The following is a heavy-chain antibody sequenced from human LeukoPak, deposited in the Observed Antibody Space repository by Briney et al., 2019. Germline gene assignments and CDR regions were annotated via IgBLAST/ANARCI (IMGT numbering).Heavy chain of an antibody. CDR2: INHSGST. J-gene: IGHJ6*03. CDR1: GGSFSGYY. Sequence: PSETLSLTCAVYGGSFSGYYWSWIRQPPGKGLEWIGEINHSGSTNYNPSLKSRVTISVDTSKNQFSLKLSSVTAADTAVYYCARGGSSWYGQDYYYYYMDVWGKGTTVTISS. CDR3: ARGGSSWYGQDYYYYYMDV. D-gene: IGHD6-13*01. V-gene: IGHV4-34*01.